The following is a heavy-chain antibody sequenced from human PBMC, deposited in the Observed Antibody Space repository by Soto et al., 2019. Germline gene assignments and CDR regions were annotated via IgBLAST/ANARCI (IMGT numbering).Heavy chain of an antibody. V-gene: IGHV1-69*02. Sequence: QVQLVQSGAEVKKPGSSVKVSCKASGGTFSSYTISWVRQAPGQGLEWMGRIIPIFGIANYAQKFQGRVTITSDKSTSTAYMELSSLRSEDTAVYYCAGSDFWSGYPRAEYFQHWGQGTLVTVSS. CDR1: GGTFSSYT. D-gene: IGHD3-3*01. J-gene: IGHJ1*01. CDR3: AGSDFWSGYPRAEYFQH. CDR2: IIPIFGIA.